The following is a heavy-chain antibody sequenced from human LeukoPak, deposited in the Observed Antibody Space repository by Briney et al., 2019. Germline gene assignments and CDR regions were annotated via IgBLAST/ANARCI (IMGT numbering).Heavy chain of an antibody. CDR1: GGSISSYY. J-gene: IGHJ5*02. D-gene: IGHD6-13*01. CDR2: IYYSGST. CDR3: ARGTRQQLKYKNLNWFDP. Sequence: PSETLSLTCTVSGGSISSYYWSWLRQPPGKGLEWIGYIYYSGSTNYNPSLKSRVTISVDTSKNQFSLKLSSVTAADTAVYYCARGTRQQLKYKNLNWFDPWGQGTLVTVSS. V-gene: IGHV4-59*01.